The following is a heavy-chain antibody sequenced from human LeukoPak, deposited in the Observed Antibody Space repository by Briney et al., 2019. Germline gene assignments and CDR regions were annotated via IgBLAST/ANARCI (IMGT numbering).Heavy chain of an antibody. J-gene: IGHJ4*02. CDR2: VSYDGSYK. Sequence: GALRLSCAAAGFTFSKFAMHWVRQAPGKGLEWVAVVSYDGSYKYYADSVKGRFTISRDNSKNTLYLQMNSLRAEDTAVYYCVEGGAARFDYWGQGTLVAVSS. D-gene: IGHD5-18*01. V-gene: IGHV3-30*04. CDR1: GFTFSKFA. CDR3: VEGGAARFDY.